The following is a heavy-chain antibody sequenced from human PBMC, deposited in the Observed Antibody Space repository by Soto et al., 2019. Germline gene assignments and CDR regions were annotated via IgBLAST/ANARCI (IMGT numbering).Heavy chain of an antibody. CDR2: IYYSGST. CDR3: ASDAGGCLLDY. Sequence: PSETLSLTCTVSGGSISSYYWSWIRQPPGKGLEWIGYIYYSGSTNCNPSLKSRVTISIDTSKNQFSLKLSSVTAADTAVYYCASDAGGCLLDYWGQVNLVTVSS. CDR1: GGSISSYY. J-gene: IGHJ4*02. V-gene: IGHV4-59*01. D-gene: IGHD6-19*01.